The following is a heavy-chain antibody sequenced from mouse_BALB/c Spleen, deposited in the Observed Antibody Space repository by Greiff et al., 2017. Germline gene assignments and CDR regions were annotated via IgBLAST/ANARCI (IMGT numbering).Heavy chain of an antibody. CDR2: ISSGGSYT. V-gene: IGHV5-6-4*01. CDR3: TYYYGSSYHWYFDV. D-gene: IGHD1-1*01. Sequence: VQLKQSGGGLVKPGGSLKLSCAASGFTFSSYTMSWVRQTPEKRLEWVATISSGGSYTYYPDSVKGRFTISRDNAKNTLYLQMSSLKSEDTAMYYCTYYYGSSYHWYFDVWGAGTTVTVSS. CDR1: GFTFSSYT. J-gene: IGHJ1*01.